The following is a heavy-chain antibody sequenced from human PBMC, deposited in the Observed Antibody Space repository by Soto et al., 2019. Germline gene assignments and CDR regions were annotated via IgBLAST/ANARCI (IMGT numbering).Heavy chain of an antibody. Sequence: XXSLKLSCNGSRHSFTLYCIVWVRQMPGKGLEWMGIIYPGDSDTRYSPSFQGQFTISADKSISTAYLKWSSLQASDTAMYYCAASGEAVNEPFDYWGQGMLVTVSS. CDR1: RHSFTLYC. CDR2: IYPGDSDT. V-gene: IGHV5-51*01. CDR3: AASGEAVNEPFDY. J-gene: IGHJ4*02. D-gene: IGHD1-1*01.